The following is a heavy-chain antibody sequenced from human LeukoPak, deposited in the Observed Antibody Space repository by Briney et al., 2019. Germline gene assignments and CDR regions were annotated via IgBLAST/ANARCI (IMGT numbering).Heavy chain of an antibody. J-gene: IGHJ4*02. CDR1: GFTFSSYA. CDR3: AKHRTDIRRVSDTVVTRRYSGGFDY. D-gene: IGHD4-23*01. Sequence: PGGSLRLSCAASGFTFSSYAMSWVRQAPGKGLEWVSAISGSGGSTYYADSVKGRFTISRDNSKNTLYLQMNSLRAEDTAVYYCAKHRTDIRRVSDTVVTRRYSGGFDYWGQGTLVTVSS. CDR2: ISGSGGST. V-gene: IGHV3-23*01.